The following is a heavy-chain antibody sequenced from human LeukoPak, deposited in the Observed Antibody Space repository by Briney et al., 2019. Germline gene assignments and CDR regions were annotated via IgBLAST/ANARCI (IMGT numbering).Heavy chain of an antibody. J-gene: IGHJ5*02. CDR3: ARRGYSSDSRYNWFDP. V-gene: IGHV1-18*04. D-gene: IGHD6-25*01. Sequence: EASVKVSCKASGYTFSGYFIHWVRQAPGQGLEWMGWISAYNGDTNYAQRLQGRVTMTTDTSTSTAYMELRSLRSDDTAVYYSARRGYSSDSRYNWFDPWGQGTLVTVSS. CDR1: GYTFSGYF. CDR2: ISAYNGDT.